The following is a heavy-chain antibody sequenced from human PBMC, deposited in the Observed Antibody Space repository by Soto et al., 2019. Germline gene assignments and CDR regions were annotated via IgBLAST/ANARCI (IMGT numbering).Heavy chain of an antibody. CDR2: IYWDDDK. Sequence: QITLKESGPTLVKPTQTLTLTCTCSGFSVSSNGVGVGWIRQPPGQALEWLALIYWDDDKRYSPSLRSRLTITKATPKHQVVLTMTNMDPVDTAPYYCAHFPLGKGSGTPWVDPWGQGTLVTVSS. CDR3: AHFPLGKGSGTPWVDP. V-gene: IGHV2-5*02. J-gene: IGHJ5*02. CDR1: GFSVSSNGVG. D-gene: IGHD3-10*01.